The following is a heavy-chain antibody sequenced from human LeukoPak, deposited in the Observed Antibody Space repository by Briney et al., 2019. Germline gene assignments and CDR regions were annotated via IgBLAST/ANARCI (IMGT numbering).Heavy chain of an antibody. CDR2: ISSSSSYI. J-gene: IGHJ6*03. Sequence: GESLRLSCAASGFTFSSYSMNWVRQAPGKGLEWVSSISSSSSYIYYADSVKGRFTISRDNAKNSLYLQMNSLRAEDTAVYYCARAPIVVVPAARYYYYMDVWGKGTTVTVSS. D-gene: IGHD2-2*01. CDR3: ARAPIVVVPAARYYYYMDV. V-gene: IGHV3-21*01. CDR1: GFTFSSYS.